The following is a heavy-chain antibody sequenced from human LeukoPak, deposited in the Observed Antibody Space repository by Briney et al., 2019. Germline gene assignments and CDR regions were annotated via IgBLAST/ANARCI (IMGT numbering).Heavy chain of an antibody. J-gene: IGHJ5*02. Sequence: GASVKVSCKASGYTFTSYDINWVRQATGQGLEWMGWMNPNNGNTNYAQKLQGRVTMTTDTSTSTAYMELRSLRSDDTAVYYCARGTGYCSSTSCYVLWFDPWGQGTLVTVSS. D-gene: IGHD2-2*01. CDR2: MNPNNGNT. CDR1: GYTFTSYD. V-gene: IGHV1-18*01. CDR3: ARGTGYCSSTSCYVLWFDP.